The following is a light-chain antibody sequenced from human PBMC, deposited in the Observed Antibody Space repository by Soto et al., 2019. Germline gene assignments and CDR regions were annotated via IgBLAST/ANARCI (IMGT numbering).Light chain of an antibody. V-gene: IGLV2-11*01. Sequence: QSALTQPRSVSGSPGQSVTISCTGTNSDVGGYNYVSWYQQHPGKAPKVMIYGVSRRPSGVPDRFSGSKSGNTASLTISGLQAEDEADYYCQSYDSSLSGSYVFGPGTKLTVL. CDR3: QSYDSSLSGSYV. CDR2: GVS. J-gene: IGLJ1*01. CDR1: NSDVGGYNY.